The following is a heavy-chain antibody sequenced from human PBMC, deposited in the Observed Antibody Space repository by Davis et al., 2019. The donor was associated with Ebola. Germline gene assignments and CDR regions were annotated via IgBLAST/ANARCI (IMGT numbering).Heavy chain of an antibody. J-gene: IGHJ6*02. CDR3: AREMGPESIYYYAMDV. CDR2: IWYDGSNK. Sequence: GEFLKISCAASGFTFSSYGMHWVRQAPGKGLEWVAVIWYDGSNKYYADSVKGRFTISRHNAKNSLYLQMNSLRAEDTAVYYCAREMGPESIYYYAMDVWGQGTAVTVSS. V-gene: IGHV3-33*01. CDR1: GFTFSSYG. D-gene: IGHD2/OR15-2a*01.